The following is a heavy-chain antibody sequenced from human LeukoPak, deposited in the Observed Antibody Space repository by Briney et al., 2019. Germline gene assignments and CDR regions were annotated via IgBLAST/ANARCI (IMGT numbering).Heavy chain of an antibody. CDR1: GFTFKTFG. CDR3: RAATRYLSNYFDY. J-gene: IGHJ4*02. Sequence: PGGSLRLSCAASGFTFKTFGMHWVRKAPGKGLEWVAVISFDGSERYYADSVKGRFTISRDNSRDTLFLQMNSLTPEDTAVYYRRAATRYLSNYFDYWGQGVLVTVSS. V-gene: IGHV3-30*03. D-gene: IGHD4-11*01. CDR2: ISFDGSER.